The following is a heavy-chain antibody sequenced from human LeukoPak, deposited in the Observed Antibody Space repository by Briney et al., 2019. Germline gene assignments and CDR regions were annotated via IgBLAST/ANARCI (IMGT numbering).Heavy chain of an antibody. CDR3: ARDSPLIWFGELLFVGNYYMDV. J-gene: IGHJ6*03. V-gene: IGHV1-46*01. CDR1: GYTFTNYY. Sequence: ASVKVSCKASGYTFTNYYMHWVRQAPGQGLEWMGIIDPSGGSTSYAQKFQGRVTMTRDTSISTAYMELSRLRSDDTAVYYCARDSPLIWFGELLFVGNYYMDVWGKGTTVTVSS. D-gene: IGHD3-10*01. CDR2: IDPSGGST.